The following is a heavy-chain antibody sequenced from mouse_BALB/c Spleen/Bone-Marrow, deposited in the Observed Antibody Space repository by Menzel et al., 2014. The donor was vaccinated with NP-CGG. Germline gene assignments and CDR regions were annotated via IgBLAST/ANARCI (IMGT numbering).Heavy chain of an antibody. J-gene: IGHJ3*01. V-gene: IGHV4-1*02. CDR1: GFDFSRYW. Sequence: EVKLEESGGGLVQPGGSLKLSCAASGFDFSRYWMGWVRQASGKGLGWIGEINPDSTTINYTPSLKYKFIISRDNAKNTLFLQMSNVRSEDTALYYCARLGYYGGFAYWGQGTLVTVSA. D-gene: IGHD2-3*01. CDR2: INPDSTTI. CDR3: ARLGYYGGFAY.